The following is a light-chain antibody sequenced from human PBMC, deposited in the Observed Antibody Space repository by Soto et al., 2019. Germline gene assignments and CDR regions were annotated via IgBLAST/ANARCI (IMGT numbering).Light chain of an antibody. Sequence: QSVLTQPPSASGTPGQRVTISCSGTSSNIGSNYVYWYQQLPGTTPKLPIYRNNQRPSGVPDRFSGSKSGTSASLAISGLRSEDEADYYCAAWDDSLSGVVFGGGTQLTVL. J-gene: IGLJ2*01. CDR1: SSNIGSNY. CDR2: RNN. CDR3: AAWDDSLSGVV. V-gene: IGLV1-47*01.